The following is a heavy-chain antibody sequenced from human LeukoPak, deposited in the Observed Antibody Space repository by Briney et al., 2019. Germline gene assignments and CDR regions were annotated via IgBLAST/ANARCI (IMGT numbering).Heavy chain of an antibody. D-gene: IGHD4-23*01. V-gene: IGHV1-2*02. CDR2: INPNSGGT. CDR1: GYTFTGYY. CDR3: ARDYYGGNSVVAFDI. Sequence: GASVKVSCKASGYTFTGYYMHWVRQAPGQGLEWMGWINPNSGGTSYAQKFQGRVTMTRDTSISTAYMELSRLRSDDTAVYYCARDYYGGNSVVAFDIWGQGTMVTVSS. J-gene: IGHJ3*02.